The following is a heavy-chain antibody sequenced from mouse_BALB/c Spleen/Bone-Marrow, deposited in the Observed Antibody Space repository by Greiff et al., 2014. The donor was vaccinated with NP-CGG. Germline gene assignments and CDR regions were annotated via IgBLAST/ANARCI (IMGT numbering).Heavy chain of an antibody. D-gene: IGHD2-1*01. CDR2: INPSNGGT. V-gene: IGHV1S81*02. CDR1: GYTFTSYY. CDR3: TRSNGNWFAY. Sequence: QVQLKESGAELVKPGASVKLSCKASGYTFTSYYMYWVKQRPGQGLEWIGEINPSNGGTNFNEKFKSKATLTVDKSSSTAYMQLSILTSEDSAVYYCTRSNGNWFAYWGQGTLVTVSA. J-gene: IGHJ3*01.